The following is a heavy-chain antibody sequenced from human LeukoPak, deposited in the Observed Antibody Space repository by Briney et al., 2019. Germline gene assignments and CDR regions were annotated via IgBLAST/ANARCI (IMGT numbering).Heavy chain of an antibody. J-gene: IGHJ4*02. V-gene: IGHV4-39*01. Sequence: SETLSLTCTVSGGSISSSSYYWGWIRQPPGKGLEWIGSIYYSGSTYYNPSLKRRVTISVDTSKNQFSLKLSSVTAADTAVYYCARHGGLPYHKKSFDYWGQGTLVTVSS. D-gene: IGHD3-16*01. CDR3: ARHGGLPYHKKSFDY. CDR1: GGSISSSSYY. CDR2: IYYSGST.